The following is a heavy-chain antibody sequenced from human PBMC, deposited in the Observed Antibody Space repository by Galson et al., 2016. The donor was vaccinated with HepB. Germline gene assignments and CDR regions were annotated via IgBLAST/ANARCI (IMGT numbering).Heavy chain of an antibody. CDR1: GASISGYY. Sequence: ATLSLTSPVSGASISGYYLSWLRPPPGKGLEWIGYIYYSGRTNYNPYLKSRVTISVDTSKNQFSLKLSSVTAADTAVYYCARDDSGGWYGFHYGMDVWGQGTTVTVSS. CDR2: IYYSGRT. D-gene: IGHD6-19*01. V-gene: IGHV4-59*01. J-gene: IGHJ6*02. CDR3: ARDDSGGWYGFHYGMDV.